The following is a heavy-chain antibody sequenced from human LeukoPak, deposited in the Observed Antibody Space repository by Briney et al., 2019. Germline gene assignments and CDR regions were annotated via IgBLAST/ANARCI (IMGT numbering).Heavy chain of an antibody. V-gene: IGHV4-4*02. CDR2: IYHSGGT. CDR3: ARKVRGVMVYYYYMDA. D-gene: IGHD3-10*01. J-gene: IGHJ6*03. Sequence: SGTLSLTCAVSGGSISSSNWWSWVRQPPGKGLEWIGEIYHSGGTNYNPSLKSRVTISVDTSKNQFSLKLSSVTAADTAVYYCARKVRGVMVYYYYMDAWGKGTTVTVSS. CDR1: GGSISSSNW.